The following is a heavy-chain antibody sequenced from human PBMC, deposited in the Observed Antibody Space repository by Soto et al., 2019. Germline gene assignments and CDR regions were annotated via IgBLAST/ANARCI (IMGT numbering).Heavy chain of an antibody. CDR1: GGTFSSYA. D-gene: IGHD2-8*01. CDR2: IIPIFGTA. J-gene: IGHJ3*02. V-gene: IGHV1-69*01. Sequence: QVQLVQSVAEVKKPGSSVKVSCKASGGTFSSYAISWVRQAPGQGLEWIGGIIPIFGTANYAQKFQGRVTITADESTSTAHMELCSLRSEDTAVYYCAIPSLSGGDCTNGVYYMAAFDIWGQGTMVTVSS. CDR3: AIPSLSGGDCTNGVYYMAAFDI.